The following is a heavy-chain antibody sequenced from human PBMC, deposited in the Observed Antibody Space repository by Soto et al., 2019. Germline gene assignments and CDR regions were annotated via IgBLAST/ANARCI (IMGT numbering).Heavy chain of an antibody. Sequence: PSETLSLTCSVSGGSISIVGYYWSWIRHHPGKGLQWIGYFYNGVTTHYNPSLQSAATISTDTSKNQFSLKLTSVTAADTAMYYCARSPRVVGVTHYIAARSQYYFDYWGQGTLVTVSS. CDR1: GGSISIVGYY. V-gene: IGHV4-31*01. J-gene: IGHJ4*02. CDR2: FYNGVTT. CDR3: ARSPRVVGVTHYIAARSQYYFDY. D-gene: IGHD3-22*01.